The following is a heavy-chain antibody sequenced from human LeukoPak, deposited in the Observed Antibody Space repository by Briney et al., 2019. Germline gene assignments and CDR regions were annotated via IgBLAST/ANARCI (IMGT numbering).Heavy chain of an antibody. D-gene: IGHD6-19*01. V-gene: IGHV4-59*01. CDR2: IFYPWTT. CDR1: GGSISNYY. J-gene: IGHJ4*02. Sequence: SETLALTYTVSGGSISNYYWSWIRQPPGKGLEWIGYIFYPWTTNYNFSLKSRLTISVDTSKNQFSLRLTSVTAADTAVYYCARGWGYFDYWGQGTLVTVSS. CDR3: ARGWGYFDY.